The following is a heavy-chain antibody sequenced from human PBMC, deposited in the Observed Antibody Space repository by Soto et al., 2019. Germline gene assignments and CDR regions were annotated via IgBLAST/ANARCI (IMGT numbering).Heavy chain of an antibody. CDR2: ISSSVSTA. J-gene: IGHJ4*02. D-gene: IGHD3-10*01. V-gene: IGHV3-48*03. Sequence: GGSLRLSCAASGFTFSRFELHWVRQAPGKGLEWISYISSSVSTAYYAPSVEGRFTISRDNANNSVYLQMDSLRAEDTALYYCTRAAWFPYLSFYWGQGALVTVSS. CDR3: TRAAWFPYLSFY. CDR1: GFTFSRFE.